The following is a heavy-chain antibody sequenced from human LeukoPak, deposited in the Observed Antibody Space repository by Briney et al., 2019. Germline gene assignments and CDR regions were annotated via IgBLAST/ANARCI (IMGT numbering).Heavy chain of an antibody. J-gene: IGHJ4*02. CDR1: GFTFSSYA. D-gene: IGHD3-22*01. Sequence: GSLRLSCAASGFTFSSYAMHWVRQAPGKGLEWVAVISYDGSNKYYADSVKGRFTISRDNSKNTLYLQMNSLRAEDTAVYYRARGDDSSGYFYWGQGTLVTVSS. CDR3: ARGDDSSGYFY. CDR2: ISYDGSNK. V-gene: IGHV3-30-3*01.